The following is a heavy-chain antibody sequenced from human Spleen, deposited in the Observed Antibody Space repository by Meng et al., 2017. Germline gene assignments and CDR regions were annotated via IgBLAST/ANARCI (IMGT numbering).Heavy chain of an antibody. V-gene: IGHV4-34*01. CDR1: GGSFSGYY. J-gene: IGHJ4*02. CDR2: INHSGST. D-gene: IGHD3-10*01. CDR3: ARSPRVGVLGY. Sequence: QVQLQQWGAGLLKPSETLSLTCAVYGGSFSGYYWSWIRQPPGKGLEWIGEINHSGSTNYNPSLKSRVTISVDTSKNQFSLKLSFVTAADTAVYDCARSPRVGVLGYWGQGTLVTVSS.